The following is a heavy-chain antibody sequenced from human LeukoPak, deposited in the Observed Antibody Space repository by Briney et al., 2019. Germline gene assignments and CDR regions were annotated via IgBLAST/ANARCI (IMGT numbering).Heavy chain of an antibody. CDR2: INPNSGAA. D-gene: IGHD1-26*01. Sequence: ASVKVSCKASGYTLTDYYMHWVRQAPGQGLEWMGRINPNSGAARCAQMFQGRVILTRDTSLSTVYMELSRLGSDDTAIYYCARDAFTVGATGENWFDPWGQRTLVTVSS. CDR1: GYTLTDYY. CDR3: ARDAFTVGATGENWFDP. V-gene: IGHV1-2*06. J-gene: IGHJ5*02.